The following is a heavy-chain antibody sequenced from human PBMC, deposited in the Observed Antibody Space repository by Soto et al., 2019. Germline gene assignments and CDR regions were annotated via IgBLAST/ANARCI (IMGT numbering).Heavy chain of an antibody. J-gene: IGHJ3*01. CDR1: GFTISGKKY. CDR2: LYDLDGS. V-gene: IGHV3-53*01. CDR3: VTWHERENAYDV. D-gene: IGHD1-1*01. Sequence: DVQLVESGGGLIQPGESLRLSCAAFGFTISGKKYVAWVRQAPGKGLEWVSALYDLDGSFYAASVKGRFTTSSDSSKTTVYLQMNDLRPDDTAVYYCVTWHERENAYDVWGQGTTVTVSS.